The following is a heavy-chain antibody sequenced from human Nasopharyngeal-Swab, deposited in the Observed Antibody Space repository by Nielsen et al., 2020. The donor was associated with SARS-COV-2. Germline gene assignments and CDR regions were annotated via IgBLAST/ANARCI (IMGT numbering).Heavy chain of an antibody. CDR3: ARQPLCVWGSYRYRPLDY. D-gene: IGHD3-16*02. CDR2: IYYSGST. CDR1: GGSISSSSYY. J-gene: IGHJ4*02. V-gene: IGHV4-39*01. Sequence: SETLSLTCTVSGGSISSSSYYWGWIRQPPGKGLEWIGSIYYSGSTYCNPSLKSRVTISVDTSKNQFSLKLSSVTAADTAVYYCARQPLCVWGSYRYRPLDYWGQGTLVTVSS.